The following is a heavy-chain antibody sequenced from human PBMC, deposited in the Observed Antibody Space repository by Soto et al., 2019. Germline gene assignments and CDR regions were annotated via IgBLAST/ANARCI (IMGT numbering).Heavy chain of an antibody. V-gene: IGHV1-69*01. Sequence: QVQLVQSGAEVKKPGSSVKVSCKASGGTFSNYAISWVRQAPGQGLEWMGGIIPIFTTTKYAQKFQGRVTCTADESTSTAYMELSSLRSEDTAVYYCAIEYSSSPPYYPIGYWGQGTLVTVSS. CDR1: GGTFSNYA. D-gene: IGHD6-6*01. J-gene: IGHJ4*02. CDR3: AIEYSSSPPYYPIGY. CDR2: IIPIFTTT.